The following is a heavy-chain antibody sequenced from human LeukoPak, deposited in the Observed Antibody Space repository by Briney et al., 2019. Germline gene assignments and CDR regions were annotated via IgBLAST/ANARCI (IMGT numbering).Heavy chain of an antibody. D-gene: IGHD3-16*01. J-gene: IGHJ6*03. CDR3: ARETSQKGAHYMDV. V-gene: IGHV4-39*02. CDR1: GGSISSGSYY. CDR2: IYYSGNT. Sequence: SQTLSLTCTVSGGSISSGSYYWGWIRQPPGKGLEWIGSIYYSGNTYYNASLKSQVSISRDTSKNQFSLRLTSVTAADTAVYYCARETSQKGAHYMDVWGKGTTVTISS.